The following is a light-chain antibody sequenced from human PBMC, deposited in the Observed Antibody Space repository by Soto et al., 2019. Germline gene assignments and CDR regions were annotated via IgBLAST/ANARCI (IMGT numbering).Light chain of an antibody. V-gene: IGLV2-11*01. J-gene: IGLJ1*01. CDR3: CSYEGSYTHV. CDR2: DVT. CDR1: SSDFGGYDF. Sequence: SVLIRPGSVSGSPGQSFTISCTGTSSDFGGYDFVSWFQQYPGNAPKLIIYDVTKGPSGVHDRFSGYKSGNTASLNISGLQTDDEADYYCCSYEGSYTHVFGTGTKVTVL.